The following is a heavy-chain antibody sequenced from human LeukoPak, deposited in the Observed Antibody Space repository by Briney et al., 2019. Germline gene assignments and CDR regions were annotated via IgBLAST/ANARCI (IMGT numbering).Heavy chain of an antibody. CDR3: VKQSGSSWYAED. CDR2: IYPGDSDT. CDR1: GNSFTNYW. V-gene: IGHV5-51*01. Sequence: PGESLKISCKGSGNSFTNYWIGWVRQLPGKGLEWMGIIYPGDSDTRYSPSFQGQVTISADESINTAYLQWSSLKASDTAMYYCVKQSGSSWYAEDWGQGTLVTVSS. J-gene: IGHJ4*02. D-gene: IGHD6-13*01.